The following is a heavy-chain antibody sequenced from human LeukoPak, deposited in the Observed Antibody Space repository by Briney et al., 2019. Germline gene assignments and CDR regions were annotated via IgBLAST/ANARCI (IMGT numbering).Heavy chain of an antibody. V-gene: IGHV1-18*01. J-gene: IGHJ4*02. CDR3: ARAPPFDWNDVGDF. Sequence: ASVKVSCKPSGYILTNFGVSWVRQAPGQGLEWMGWISAFNGDTTYAKKLQGRVTMTTDTSTNTTYMEMRSLSFDDTATYYCARAPPFDWNDVGDFWGQGTLVTVSS. CDR2: ISAFNGDT. CDR1: GYILTNFG. D-gene: IGHD1-1*01.